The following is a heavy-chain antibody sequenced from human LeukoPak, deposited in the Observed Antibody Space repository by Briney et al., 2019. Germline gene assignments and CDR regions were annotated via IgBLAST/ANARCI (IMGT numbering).Heavy chain of an antibody. CDR3: ARVPRIDYYDSSGYTWYLDY. Sequence: ASVKVSCKASGYTFTSYGTSWVRQAPGQGLEWMGWISAYNGNTNYAQKLQGRVTMTTDTSTSTAYMELRSLRSDDTAVYYCARVPRIDYYDSSGYTWYLDYWGQGTLVTVSS. CDR2: ISAYNGNT. V-gene: IGHV1-18*01. CDR1: GYTFTSYG. D-gene: IGHD3-22*01. J-gene: IGHJ4*02.